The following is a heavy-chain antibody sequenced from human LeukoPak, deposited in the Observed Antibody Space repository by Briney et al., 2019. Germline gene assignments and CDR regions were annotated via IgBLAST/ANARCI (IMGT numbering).Heavy chain of an antibody. CDR3: AKAISGSNAVADY. CDR2: SSISGDKT. CDR1: GFTFSSYA. J-gene: IGHJ4*02. V-gene: IGHV3-23*01. Sequence: PGGSLRLSCAASGFTFSSYAMTWVRQAPGKGLGWVSSSSISGDKTYYADSVKGRFTISRDKSKNTLYLQMNSLRDEDTAVYYCAKAISGSNAVADYWGQGTLVTVSS. D-gene: IGHD1-26*01.